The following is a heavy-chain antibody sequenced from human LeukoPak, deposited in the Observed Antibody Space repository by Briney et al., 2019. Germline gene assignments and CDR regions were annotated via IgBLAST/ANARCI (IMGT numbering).Heavy chain of an antibody. D-gene: IGHD3-10*01. J-gene: IGHJ4*02. V-gene: IGHV4-59*12. CDR1: GGSISSYY. CDR2: IYYSGST. Sequence: PSETLSLTCTVSGGSISSYYWSWIRQPPGKGLEWIGYIYYSGSTYYNPSLKSRVTISVDTSKNQFSLKLSSVTAADTAVYYCARDQPHGHGGLWFGELSPFDYWGQGTLVAVSS. CDR3: ARDQPHGHGGLWFGELSPFDY.